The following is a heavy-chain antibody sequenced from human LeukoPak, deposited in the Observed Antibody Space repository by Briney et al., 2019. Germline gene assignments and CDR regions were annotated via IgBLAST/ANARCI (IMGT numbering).Heavy chain of an antibody. J-gene: IGHJ4*02. CDR3: ARGNDYVWGSYRYRGTFDY. D-gene: IGHD3-16*02. V-gene: IGHV4-34*01. Sequence: SETLSLTCAVYGGSFSGYYWSWIRQPPGKGLEWIGEINHSGSTNYNPSLKSRVIISVDTSKNQFSLKLSSVTAADTAVYYCARGNDYVWGSYRYRGTFDYWGQGTLVTVSS. CDR1: GGSFSGYY. CDR2: INHSGST.